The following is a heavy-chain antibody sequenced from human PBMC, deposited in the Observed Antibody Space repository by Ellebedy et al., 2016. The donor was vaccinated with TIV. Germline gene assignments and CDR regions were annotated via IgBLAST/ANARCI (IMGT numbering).Heavy chain of an antibody. D-gene: IGHD6-19*01. CDR3: ARESIVSSGWLVVDY. J-gene: IGHJ4*02. CDR2: IYSGGST. V-gene: IGHV3-53*01. CDR1: GFTVSSNY. Sequence: GGSLRLXCAASGFTVSSNYMSWVRQAPGKGLEWVSVIYSGGSTYYADSVKGRFTISRDNAKNSLYLQMNSLRAEDTAVYYCARESIVSSGWLVVDYWGQGILVTVSS.